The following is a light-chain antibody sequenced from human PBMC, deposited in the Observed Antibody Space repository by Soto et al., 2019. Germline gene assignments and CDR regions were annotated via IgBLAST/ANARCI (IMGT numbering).Light chain of an antibody. J-gene: IGKJ1*01. V-gene: IGKV3-20*01. CDR1: QSVSSSY. CDR3: QQYGSSRT. CDR2: GVS. Sequence: EIVLTQSPGTLSLSPGERATLSCRASQSVSSSYLAWYQQKPGQAPRLLIYGVSSRATGIPDRFSGSGSGTDFTLTITRLDPEDFAVYYCQQYGSSRTFGKGTKVEIQ.